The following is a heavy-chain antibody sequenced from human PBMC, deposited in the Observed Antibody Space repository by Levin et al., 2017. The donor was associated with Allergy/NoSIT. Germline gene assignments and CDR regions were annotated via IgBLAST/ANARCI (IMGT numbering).Heavy chain of an antibody. Sequence: NPGGSLRLSCATSGFTFTNAWMSWVRQAPGKGLEWVARVKSKYDGGIIDYAAPVKGRFTISRDDSRNTLYLQMNSLKTEDTGVYYCTTHLLAAAGGNYWGQGILVTVSS. V-gene: IGHV3-15*01. D-gene: IGHD2-15*01. CDR1: GFTFTNAW. J-gene: IGHJ4*02. CDR2: VKSKYDGGII. CDR3: TTHLLAAAGGNY.